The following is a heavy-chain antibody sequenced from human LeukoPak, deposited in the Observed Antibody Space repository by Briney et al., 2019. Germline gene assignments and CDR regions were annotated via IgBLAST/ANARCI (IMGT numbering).Heavy chain of an antibody. J-gene: IGHJ4*02. D-gene: IGHD2-2*01. V-gene: IGHV4-38-2*02. CDR2: FFLKGST. Sequence: PSETLSLTCTVSGGSINTYYWGWIRQPPGKGLEWIGSFFLKGSTYYNPSLKSRVTISVDTSKNQFSLTLSSVTAADTAVYYCARVARCTSCFDVDYWGRGTLVTVSS. CDR1: GGSINTYY. CDR3: ARVARCTSCFDVDY.